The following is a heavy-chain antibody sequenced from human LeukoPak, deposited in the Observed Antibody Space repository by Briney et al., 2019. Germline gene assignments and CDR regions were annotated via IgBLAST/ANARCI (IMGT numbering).Heavy chain of an antibody. V-gene: IGHV3-7*01. D-gene: IGHD3-3*01. Sequence: GGSLRLSCAASGFTFSGYWMSWVRQAPGKGLEWVANIKQDGSEKYYVDSVKGRFTISRDNAKNSLYLQMNSLRAEDTTVYYCAKVRDFRSGYRTHYFDYWGQGTLVTVSS. CDR3: AKVRDFRSGYRTHYFDY. CDR1: GFTFSGYW. CDR2: IKQDGSEK. J-gene: IGHJ4*02.